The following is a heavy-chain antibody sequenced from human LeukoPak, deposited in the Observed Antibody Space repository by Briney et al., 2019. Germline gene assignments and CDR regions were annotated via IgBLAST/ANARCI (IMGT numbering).Heavy chain of an antibody. V-gene: IGHV1-18*01. D-gene: IGHD1-7*01. J-gene: IGHJ6*03. Sequence: GASVKVSCKASGYTFTSYGISWVRQALGQGLEWMGWISAYNGNTNYAQKLQGRVTMTTDTSTSTAYMELRSLRSDDTAVYYCAREIPANWNYNYYYYMDVWGKGTTVTVSS. CDR3: AREIPANWNYNYYYYMDV. CDR2: ISAYNGNT. CDR1: GYTFTSYG.